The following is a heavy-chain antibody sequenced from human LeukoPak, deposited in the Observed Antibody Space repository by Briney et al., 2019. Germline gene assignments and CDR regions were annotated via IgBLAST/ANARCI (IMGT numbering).Heavy chain of an antibody. CDR1: GFKFDDYG. D-gene: IGHD3-10*01. CDR2: INWNGDSR. J-gene: IGHJ4*02. V-gene: IGHV3-20*04. Sequence: GGSLRLSCTASGFKFDDYGMTWVRQAPGKGLEWVSDINWNGDSRGYAHSVRGRFTISRDNSKNTLYLEMNSLRAEDTAVYYCAKDIGSYYDYWGQGILVTVSS. CDR3: AKDIGSYYDY.